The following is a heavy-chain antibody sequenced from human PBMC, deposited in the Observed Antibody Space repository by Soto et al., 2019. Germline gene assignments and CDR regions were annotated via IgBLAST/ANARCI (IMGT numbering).Heavy chain of an antibody. D-gene: IGHD5-18*01. V-gene: IGHV3-30*18. CDR3: AKERLSGYTYGSPYYYYYYGMDV. J-gene: IGHJ6*02. Sequence: GGSLRLSCAASGFTFSYYGIHWVRQAPGKGLEWVALILYDGSSKYYTDSVKGRFTISRDNSKNTLYLQMNSLRAEDTAVYYCAKERLSGYTYGSPYYYYYYGMDVWGQGTTVTVSS. CDR1: GFTFSYYG. CDR2: ILYDGSSK.